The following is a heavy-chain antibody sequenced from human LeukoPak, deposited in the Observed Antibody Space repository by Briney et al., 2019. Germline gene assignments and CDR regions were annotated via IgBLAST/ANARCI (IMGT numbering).Heavy chain of an antibody. CDR2: MNPNSGNT. V-gene: IGHV1-8*01. J-gene: IGHJ6*03. CDR3: ARVGDGYNYDYYYMDV. Sequence: ASVKVSCKASGYTFTSYDINWVRQATGQGLEWMGWMNPNSGNTGYAQKLQGRVTMTRNTSISTAYMELSSLRSEDTAVYYCARVGDGYNYDYYYMDVWGKGATVTVSS. D-gene: IGHD5-24*01. CDR1: GYTFTSYD.